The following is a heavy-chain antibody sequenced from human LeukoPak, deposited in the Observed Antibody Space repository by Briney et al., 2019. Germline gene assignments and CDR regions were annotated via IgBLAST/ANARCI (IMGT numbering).Heavy chain of an antibody. J-gene: IGHJ4*02. V-gene: IGHV1-3*03. CDR2: INAGNGNT. CDR3: ARARQYSGTWGFDY. Sequence: ASVKVSCKASGYTFTSYAMHWVRQAPRQRLEWMGWINAGNGNTKYSQEFQGRVTITMDTSASTAYMELSSLRSEDMAMYYCARARQYSGTWGFDYWGQGTLVTVSS. CDR1: GYTFTSYA. D-gene: IGHD6-13*01.